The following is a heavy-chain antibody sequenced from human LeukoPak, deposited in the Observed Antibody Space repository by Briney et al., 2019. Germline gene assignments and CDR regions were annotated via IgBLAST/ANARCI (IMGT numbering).Heavy chain of an antibody. J-gene: IGHJ4*02. CDR3: ARTDYYDSSGYYPYSLDY. Sequence: ASVKVSCKASGYTFTGYYMHWVRQAPGQGLEWMGWINPNSGGTNYAQKFQGRVTMTRDTSISTTYLELRSLRSDDTAVYYCARTDYYDSSGYYPYSLDYWGQGTLVTVSS. CDR2: INPNSGGT. V-gene: IGHV1-2*02. CDR1: GYTFTGYY. D-gene: IGHD3-22*01.